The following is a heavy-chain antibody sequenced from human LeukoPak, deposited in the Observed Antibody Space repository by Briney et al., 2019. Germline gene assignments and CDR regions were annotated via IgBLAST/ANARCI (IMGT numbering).Heavy chain of an antibody. CDR1: GFTFTNYA. J-gene: IGHJ4*02. CDR3: ARSTGRYSSSWNRGDY. Sequence: PGGSLRLSCAASGFTFTNYAMIWVRQAPGKGLEWVSSISGSGGITYYADSVKGRFTISRDSSKNTLCLQMNGLRDEDSAIYTCARSTGRYSSSWNRGDYWGQGILVTVSS. CDR2: ISGSGGIT. D-gene: IGHD6-13*01. V-gene: IGHV3-23*01.